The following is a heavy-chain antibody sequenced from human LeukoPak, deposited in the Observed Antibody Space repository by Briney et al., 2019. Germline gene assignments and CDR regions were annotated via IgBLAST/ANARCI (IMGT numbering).Heavy chain of an antibody. D-gene: IGHD6-13*01. CDR3: AREGIAAAGNAWGAFDY. CDR2: ISYDGSNK. Sequence: QPGRSLRLSCAASGFTFSSYAMHWVRQAPGKGLEWVAVISYDGSNKYYADSVKGRFTISRDNSKNTLYLQMNSLRAEDTAVYYCAREGIAAAGNAWGAFDYWGQGTLVTVSS. J-gene: IGHJ4*02. V-gene: IGHV3-30*04. CDR1: GFTFSSYA.